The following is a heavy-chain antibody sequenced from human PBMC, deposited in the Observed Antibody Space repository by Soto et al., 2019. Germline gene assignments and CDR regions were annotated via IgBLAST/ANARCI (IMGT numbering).Heavy chain of an antibody. V-gene: IGHV1-18*01. Sequence: QVQLVQSGAEVKKPGASVKVSCKASGYTFTSYGISWVRQAPGQGLEWMGWISAYNGNTNYAQKLQGRVTMTTDTATSTASMELRSLRSDDTAVYECARDDPDWYFDLWGRGTLVTVSS. CDR3: ARDDPDWYFDL. J-gene: IGHJ2*01. CDR1: GYTFTSYG. CDR2: ISAYNGNT.